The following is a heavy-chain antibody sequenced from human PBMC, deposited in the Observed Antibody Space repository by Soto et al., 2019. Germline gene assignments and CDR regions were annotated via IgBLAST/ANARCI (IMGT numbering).Heavy chain of an antibody. CDR1: GGSISSGGYS. CDR2: IYCSGST. J-gene: IGHJ4*02. CDR3: ARAYGGYADY. D-gene: IGHD5-12*01. V-gene: IGHV4-61*08. Sequence: SETLSLTCAVSGGSISSGGYSWNWIRQPPGKGLEWIGYIYCSGSTNYNPSLKSRVTISVDTSKNQFSLKLSSVTAADTAVYYCARAYGGYADYWGQGALVTVSS.